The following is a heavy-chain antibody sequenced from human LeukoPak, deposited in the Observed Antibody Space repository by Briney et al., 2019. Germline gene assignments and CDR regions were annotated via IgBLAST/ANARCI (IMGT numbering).Heavy chain of an antibody. J-gene: IGHJ3*02. CDR1: GFTFSSYG. CDR3: AVGGSGSYSGAFDI. CDR2: IYSGGST. Sequence: GGSLRLSCAASGFTFSSYGMHWVRQAPGKGLEWVSVIYSGGSTYYADSVKGRFTISRDNSKNTLYLQMNSLRAEDTAVYYCAVGGSGSYSGAFDIWGQGTMVTVSS. V-gene: IGHV3-NL1*01. D-gene: IGHD3-10*01.